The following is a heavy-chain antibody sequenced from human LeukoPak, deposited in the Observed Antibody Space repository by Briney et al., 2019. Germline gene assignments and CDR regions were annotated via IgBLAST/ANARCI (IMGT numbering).Heavy chain of an antibody. CDR1: GFTFSSYA. V-gene: IGHV3-23*01. CDR3: ARDRTLYYDSGLDY. Sequence: GGSLRLSCAASGFTFSSYAMSWVRQAPGKGLEWVSAISGSGGSTYYADSVKGRFTISRDNSKNTLYLQMNSLRAEDAAVYYCARDRTLYYDSGLDYWGQGTLVTVSS. J-gene: IGHJ4*02. CDR2: ISGSGGST. D-gene: IGHD3-22*01.